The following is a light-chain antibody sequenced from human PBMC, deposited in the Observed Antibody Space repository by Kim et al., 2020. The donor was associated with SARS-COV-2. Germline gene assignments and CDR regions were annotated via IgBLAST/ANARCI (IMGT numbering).Light chain of an antibody. CDR3: QQYNFYPPT. V-gene: IGKV1D-16*01. J-gene: IGKJ5*01. CDR1: QVINSW. CDR2: GAS. Sequence: DIQMTQFPSSLSASVGDKVTITCRASQVINSWVAWYQQRPGRAPKSLIYGASTLESGVPPRFSGSVSGTDFTLTINNLQPEDFATYYCQQYNFYPPTFGQGTRLEIK.